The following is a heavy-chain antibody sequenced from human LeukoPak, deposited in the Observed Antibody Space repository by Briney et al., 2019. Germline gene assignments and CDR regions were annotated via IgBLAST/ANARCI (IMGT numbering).Heavy chain of an antibody. CDR1: GFTFDDYA. J-gene: IGHJ6*02. D-gene: IGHD6-6*01. CDR2: ISWNSGSI. V-gene: IGHV3-9*01. Sequence: GGSLRLSCAASGFTFDDYAMHWVRQAPGKGLEWVSGISWNSGSIGYADSVKGRFTISRDNAKNSLYLQMYSLRAEDAALYYCAKDSSSSLYYYYGMDVWGQGTTVTVSS. CDR3: AKDSSSSLYYYYGMDV.